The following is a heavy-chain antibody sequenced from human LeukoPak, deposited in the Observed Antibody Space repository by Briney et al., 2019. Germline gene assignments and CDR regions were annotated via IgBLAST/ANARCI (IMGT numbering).Heavy chain of an antibody. J-gene: IGHJ4*02. V-gene: IGHV1-18*01. Sequence: GASVKVSCKASGYTFTSYGISWVRQAPGQGLEWMGWISAYNGNTNYAQKLQGRVTMTRDTSTSTVYMELSSLRSEDTAVYYCARDHLSSGLPGGYWGQGTLVTVSS. CDR3: ARDHLSSGLPGGY. D-gene: IGHD6-19*01. CDR1: GYTFTSYG. CDR2: ISAYNGNT.